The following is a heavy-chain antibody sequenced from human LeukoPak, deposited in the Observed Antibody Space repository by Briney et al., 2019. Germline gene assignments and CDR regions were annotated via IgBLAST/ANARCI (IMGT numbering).Heavy chain of an antibody. D-gene: IGHD2-8*01. Sequence: PSETLSLPCTVSGDSISRSRYYWVWLRPPPGKGVEGIATIHYNGRTYYNPSLKSRVTISVDTSKNQFSLKLSSVTAADTAVYYCARHVYCTNGIGSDYWGQGTLVTVSS. J-gene: IGHJ4*02. CDR2: IHYNGRT. CDR3: ARHVYCTNGIGSDY. V-gene: IGHV4-39*01. CDR1: GDSISRSRYY.